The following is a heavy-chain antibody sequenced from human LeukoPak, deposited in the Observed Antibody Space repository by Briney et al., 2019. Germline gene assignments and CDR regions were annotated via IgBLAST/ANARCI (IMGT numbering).Heavy chain of an antibody. D-gene: IGHD4-17*01. CDR1: GFTVSSNY. V-gene: IGHV3-53*01. CDR3: ARDSDGDYLDY. CDR2: IYSGGST. Sequence: GGSLRLSCAASGFTVSSNYMSWVRQAPGKGLEWVSVIYSGGSTYYADSVKGRFTISRDNSKNTLYLQMNSLRAEDTAVYYCARDSDGDYLDYWGQGTLVTVSS. J-gene: IGHJ4*02.